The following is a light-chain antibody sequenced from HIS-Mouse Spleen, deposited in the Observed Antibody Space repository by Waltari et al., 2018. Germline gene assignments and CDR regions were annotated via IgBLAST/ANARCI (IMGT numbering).Light chain of an antibody. Sequence: IVLTQSPGTLSLSPGERATLSCRASQSVSSSYLAWYQQKPGQAPRLLSYGASSRATGIPDRFSGSGSGTDFTLTISRLEPEDFAVYYCQQYGSSSWTFGQGTKVEIK. CDR3: QQYGSSSWT. CDR1: QSVSSSY. V-gene: IGKV3-20*01. J-gene: IGKJ1*01. CDR2: GAS.